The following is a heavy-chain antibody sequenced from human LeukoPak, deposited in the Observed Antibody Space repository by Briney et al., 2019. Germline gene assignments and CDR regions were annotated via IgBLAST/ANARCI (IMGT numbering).Heavy chain of an antibody. CDR1: GFTVSSNY. J-gene: IGHJ4*02. Sequence: PGGSLRLSCAVSGFTVSSNYMSWVRQAPGKGLEWVSYISTSSTYTSYADSVKGRFTISRDNAKNSLSLQMSSLRAEDTAVYYCAGAGSERRPLDYWGQGTLVTVSS. CDR2: ISTSSTYT. D-gene: IGHD1-1*01. V-gene: IGHV3-11*05. CDR3: AGAGSERRPLDY.